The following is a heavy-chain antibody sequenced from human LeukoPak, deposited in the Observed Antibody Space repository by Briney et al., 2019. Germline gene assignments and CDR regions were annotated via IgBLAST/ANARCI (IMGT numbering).Heavy chain of an antibody. CDR1: GYNFPIYW. D-gene: IGHD4-11*01. CDR2: IYPGDSDT. CDR3: ARHVGLYRDFDD. V-gene: IGHV5-51*01. Sequence: GESLKISCKGSGYNFPIYWIAWVRQMPGKGLECMGIIYPGDSDTRYSPSFQGQVTISADKSISAAYLQWTSLKASDTAIYYCARHVGLYRDFDDWGQGTPVTVSS. J-gene: IGHJ4*02.